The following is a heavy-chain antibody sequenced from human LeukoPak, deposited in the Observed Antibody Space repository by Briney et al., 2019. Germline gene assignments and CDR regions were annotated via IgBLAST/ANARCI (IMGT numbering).Heavy chain of an antibody. CDR3: ARDGGLLWLGNIDY. CDR2: INPNSGGT. Sequence: ASVKVSCKASGYTFTGYYMHWVRKAPGRGLEWMGWINPNSGGTNYAQKFQGRVTMTRDTSISTAYMELSRLRSDDTAVYYCARDGGLLWLGNIDYWGQGTLVTVSS. D-gene: IGHD3-10*01. J-gene: IGHJ4*02. CDR1: GYTFTGYY. V-gene: IGHV1-2*02.